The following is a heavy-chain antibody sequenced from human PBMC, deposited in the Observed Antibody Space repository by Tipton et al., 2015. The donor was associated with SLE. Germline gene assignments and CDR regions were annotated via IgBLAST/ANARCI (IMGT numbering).Heavy chain of an antibody. Sequence: TLSLTCTVSGGSISSYYCSWIRQPPGKGLEWIGYIYYSGSTNYNPSLKSRVTISVDTSKNQFSLKLSPVTAADTAVYYCASGSLYSSGWDFDYWGQGTLVTVSS. J-gene: IGHJ4*02. D-gene: IGHD6-19*01. CDR1: GGSISSYY. CDR3: ASGSLYSSGWDFDY. CDR2: IYYSGST. V-gene: IGHV4-59*13.